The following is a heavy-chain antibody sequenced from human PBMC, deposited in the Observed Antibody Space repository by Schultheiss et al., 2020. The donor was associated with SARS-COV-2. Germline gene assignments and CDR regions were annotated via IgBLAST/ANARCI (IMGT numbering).Heavy chain of an antibody. V-gene: IGHV4-38-2*02. CDR2: INHSGST. Sequence: SQTLSLTCTVSGYSISSGYYWGWIRQPPGKGLEWIGEINHSGSTNYNPSLKSRLTISVDTSKNQFSLKLSSVTAADTAVYYCARDRGQRSSSHYGMDVWGQGTTVTVSS. J-gene: IGHJ6*02. CDR1: GYSISSGYY. D-gene: IGHD6-6*01. CDR3: ARDRGQRSSSHYGMDV.